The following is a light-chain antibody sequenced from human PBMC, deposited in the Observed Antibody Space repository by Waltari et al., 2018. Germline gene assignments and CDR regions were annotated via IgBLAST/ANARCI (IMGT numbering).Light chain of an antibody. V-gene: IGKV3-20*01. J-gene: IGKJ1*01. CDR3: QKYVNLPAT. CDR2: HAS. Sequence: EIVLTQSPSTLSLSPGERATLSFRASQSVGRFLAWYQQKPGQAPRLLIYHASIRATGIPDRFSGSGSGTDFSLTISGLEPEDFAVYYCQKYVNLPATFGQGTKVEIK. CDR1: QSVGRF.